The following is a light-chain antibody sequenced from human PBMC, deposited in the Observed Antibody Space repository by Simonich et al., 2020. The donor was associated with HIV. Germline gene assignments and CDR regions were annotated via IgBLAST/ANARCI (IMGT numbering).Light chain of an antibody. CDR3: QQYYSTPSYT. J-gene: IGKJ2*01. Sequence: DIVMTQSPDSLAVSLGERDTINCKSSQSVLYSSNNKNYLSWYQQKPGQAPKLLIYWASTRESGVPDRFSGSGSGTDFTLTISSLQAEDVAVYYCQQYYSTPSYTFGQGTKLEIK. CDR2: WAS. V-gene: IGKV4-1*01. CDR1: QSVLYSSNNKNY.